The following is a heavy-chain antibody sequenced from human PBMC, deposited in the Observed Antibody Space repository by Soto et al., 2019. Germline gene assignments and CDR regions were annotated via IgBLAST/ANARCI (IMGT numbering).Heavy chain of an antibody. CDR3: ARRSGYRSRSYGLDV. CDR2: IYPGDSDT. J-gene: IGHJ6*02. CDR1: GYTFTTYW. V-gene: IGHV5-51*01. D-gene: IGHD6-13*01. Sequence: PGESLKISCKGYGYTFTTYWIGWVRQMPGKGLEWMGIIYPGDSDTRYSPSFQGQVIISADKSINTAYLQWSSLKASDTAMYYCARRSGYRSRSYGLDVWGQGTTVTVSS.